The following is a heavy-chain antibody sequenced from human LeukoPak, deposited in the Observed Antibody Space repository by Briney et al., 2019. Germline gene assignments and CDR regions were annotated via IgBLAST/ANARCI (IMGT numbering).Heavy chain of an antibody. CDR1: GGSISSGGYS. CDR3: ARESFYYDSSGYYPFEY. J-gene: IGHJ4*02. Sequence: PSQTLSLSCAVSGGSISSGGYSWSWIRQPPGKGLEWIGYIYHSGSTYFNPSLKSRVTISVDNSKNQLSLKLTSVSAADTAVYYCARESFYYDSSGYYPFEYWGQGTLVAVSS. D-gene: IGHD3-22*01. CDR2: IYHSGST. V-gene: IGHV4-30-2*01.